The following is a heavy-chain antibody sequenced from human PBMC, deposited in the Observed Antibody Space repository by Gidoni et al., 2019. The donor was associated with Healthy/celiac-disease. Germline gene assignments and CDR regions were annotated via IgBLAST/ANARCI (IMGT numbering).Heavy chain of an antibody. V-gene: IGHV4-39*01. CDR1: GGSISSSSYY. J-gene: IGHJ6*02. CDR3: RVYDFVHYYYYGMDV. D-gene: IGHD3-3*01. CDR2: IYYSGST. Sequence: QLQLQESGPGLVKPSETLSLTCTVPGGSISSSSYYWGWIRQPPGKGLEWIGSIYYSGSTYYNPSLKSRVTISVDTSKNQFSLKLSSVTAADTAVYYCRVYDFVHYYYYGMDVWGQGTTVTVSS.